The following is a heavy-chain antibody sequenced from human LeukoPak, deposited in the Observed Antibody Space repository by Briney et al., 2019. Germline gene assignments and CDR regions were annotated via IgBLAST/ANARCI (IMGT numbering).Heavy chain of an antibody. CDR1: GYXLTELS. V-gene: IGHV1-24*01. Sequence: GASVKVSCKVSGYXLTELSMHWVRQAPGKGLEWMGGFDPEDGETIYAQKFQGRVTMTEDTSTDTAYMELSSLRSEDTAVYYCATDRQLSGQFDYWGQGTLVTVSS. J-gene: IGHJ4*02. CDR3: ATDRQLSGQFDY. CDR2: FDPEDGET. D-gene: IGHD2-2*01.